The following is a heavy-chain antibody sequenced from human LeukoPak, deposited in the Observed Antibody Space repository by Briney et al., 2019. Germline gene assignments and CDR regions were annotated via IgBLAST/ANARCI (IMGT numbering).Heavy chain of an antibody. CDR2: IGSDGSYI. Sequence: GGSLRLSCAASGFSFSRHNMNWVRHAPMKGLEWVSSIGSDGSYIYYADSVQGRFTISRDNAKNSLYLQMNSLTAEDTVVYYCARKMKTGDRVGSFDIWGQGTMVTVSS. J-gene: IGHJ3*02. V-gene: IGHV3-21*01. D-gene: IGHD1-1*01. CDR3: ARKMKTGDRVGSFDI. CDR1: GFSFSRHN.